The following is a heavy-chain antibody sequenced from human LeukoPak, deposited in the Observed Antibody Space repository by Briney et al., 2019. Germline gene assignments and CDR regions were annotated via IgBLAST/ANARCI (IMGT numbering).Heavy chain of an antibody. CDR3: AKDQEGSGWYSTPYYGMGV. J-gene: IGHJ6*02. CDR1: GFTFSSYG. V-gene: IGHV3-30*18. Sequence: QPGGSLRLSCAASGFTFSSYGMHWVRQAPGKGLEWVAVISYDGSNKYYADSVKGRFTISRDNSKNTLYLQMNSLRAEDTAVYYCAKDQEGSGWYSTPYYGMGVWGQGTTVTVSS. CDR2: ISYDGSNK. D-gene: IGHD6-19*01.